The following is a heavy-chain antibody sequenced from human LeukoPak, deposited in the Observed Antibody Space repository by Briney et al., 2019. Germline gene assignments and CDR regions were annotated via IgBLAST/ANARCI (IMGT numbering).Heavy chain of an antibody. CDR2: IKSGGAT. D-gene: IGHD2-2*01. J-gene: IGHJ4*02. CDR3: ARDSPKYQLLSPLGY. Sequence: PGGSLRLSCAASGFAASGFSFSTAWMTWIRQAPGKGPEWVGRIKSGGATDYAAPVKGRFSISRDDSRSTVYLQMNSLRAEDTAVYYCARDSPKYQLLSPLGYWGQGTLVTVSS. V-gene: IGHV3-15*01. CDR1: GFAASGFSFSTAW.